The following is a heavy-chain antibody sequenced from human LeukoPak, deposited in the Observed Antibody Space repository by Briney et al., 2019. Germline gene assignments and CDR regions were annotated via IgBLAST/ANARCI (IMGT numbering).Heavy chain of an antibody. CDR3: AKAPRYCSSTSCAPIDY. D-gene: IGHD2-2*01. Sequence: GGSLRLSCAASGLTFSSYGMHWVRQAPGKGLEWVAFIWYDGSDKYYADSVKGRFTISRDNSKNTLYLQMNSLRAEDTAVYYCAKAPRYCSSTSCAPIDYWGQGTLVTVSS. V-gene: IGHV3-30*02. CDR1: GLTFSSYG. J-gene: IGHJ4*02. CDR2: IWYDGSDK.